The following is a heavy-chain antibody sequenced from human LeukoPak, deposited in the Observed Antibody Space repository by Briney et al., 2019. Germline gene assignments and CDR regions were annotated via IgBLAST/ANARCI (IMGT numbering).Heavy chain of an antibody. V-gene: IGHV4-59*01. CDR1: GGSISSYY. Sequence: PSETLSLSCTASGGSISSYYWSWIRQPPGKGLEWIGYIYYSGGTNYNPSLKSRVTISVDTSKNQFSLKLSSVTAAHTAVYYCARDSGGMDVGGKGTTVTVSS. CDR3: ARDSGGMDV. J-gene: IGHJ6*04. CDR2: IYYSGGT. D-gene: IGHD7-27*01.